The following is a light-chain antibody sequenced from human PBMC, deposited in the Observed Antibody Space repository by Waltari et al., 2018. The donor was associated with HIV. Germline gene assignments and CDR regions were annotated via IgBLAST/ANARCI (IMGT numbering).Light chain of an antibody. Sequence: QRVTLSCTGSSSNIGAGYDVYWYHQLPGTAPKLLMYDLTNRPSGDRFSASRSGTSASLAITGLQAEDEGTYYCQSFDSSLMGTIFGGGTNLNVL. CDR3: QSFDSSLMGTI. J-gene: IGLJ2*01. CDR2: DLT. CDR1: SSNIGAGYD. V-gene: IGLV1-40*01.